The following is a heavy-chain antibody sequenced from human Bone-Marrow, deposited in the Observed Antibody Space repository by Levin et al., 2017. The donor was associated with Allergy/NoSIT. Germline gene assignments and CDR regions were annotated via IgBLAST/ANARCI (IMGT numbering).Heavy chain of an antibody. V-gene: IGHV4-31*02. CDR2: IYYPGNT. D-gene: IGHD3-10*01. J-gene: IGHJ4*02. CDR3: ARESVYYGSGSCIDC. Sequence: LSLPFPFSGSSFRSRGFYWTWIRQYPGKGLEWIGHIYYPGNTSYNPSLKSRVSLSEDRSKNQFSLKLDSVTAADTAVYYCARESVYYGSGSCIDCWGQGTLVTVSS. CDR1: GSSFRSRGFY.